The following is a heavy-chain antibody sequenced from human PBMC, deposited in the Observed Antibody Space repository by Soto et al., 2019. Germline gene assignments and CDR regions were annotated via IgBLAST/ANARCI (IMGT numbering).Heavy chain of an antibody. CDR2: ISYDGSNK. J-gene: IGHJ4*02. V-gene: IGHV3-30*18. D-gene: IGHD1-7*01. Sequence: QVQLVESGGGVVQPGRSLRLSCAASGFTFSSYGMHWVRQAPGKGLEWVAVISYDGSNKYYADSVKGRFTISRDNSKNTLYLQMNSLRAEDTAVYYCAKDQGQHNWNYLLDYWGQGTLVTVSS. CDR3: AKDQGQHNWNYLLDY. CDR1: GFTFSSYG.